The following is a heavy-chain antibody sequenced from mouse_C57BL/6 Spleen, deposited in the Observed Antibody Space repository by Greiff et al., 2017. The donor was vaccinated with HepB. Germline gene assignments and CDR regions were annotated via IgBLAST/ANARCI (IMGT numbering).Heavy chain of an antibody. D-gene: IGHD3-2*02. CDR3: TNSSGYYAMDY. CDR2: IDPETGGT. V-gene: IGHV1-15*01. CDR1: GYTFTDYE. J-gene: IGHJ4*01. Sequence: VQLQESGAELVRPGASVTLSCKASGYTFTDYEMHWVKQTPVHGLEWIGAIDPETGGTAYNQKFKGKAILTADKSSSTAYMELRSLTSEDSAVYYCTNSSGYYAMDYWGQGTSVTVSS.